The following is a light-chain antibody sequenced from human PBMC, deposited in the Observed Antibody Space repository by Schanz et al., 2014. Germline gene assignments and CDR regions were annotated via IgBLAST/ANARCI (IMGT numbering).Light chain of an antibody. CDR2: DVS. V-gene: IGLV2-8*01. Sequence: QSALTQPASVSGSPGQSITISCTGTSSDVGGYNYVSWYQQHPGKAPKLMIYDVSNRPSGVPDRFSGSKSVNTASLTISGLQAEDEADYYCSSYAGSINWVFGGGTKLTVL. CDR1: SSDVGGYNY. J-gene: IGLJ3*02. CDR3: SSYAGSINWV.